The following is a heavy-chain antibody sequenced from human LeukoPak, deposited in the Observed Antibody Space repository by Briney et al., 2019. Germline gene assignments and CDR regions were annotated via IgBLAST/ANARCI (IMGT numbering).Heavy chain of an antibody. J-gene: IGHJ4*02. CDR2: INHSGST. CDR1: GGSFSGYY. CDR3: AAGVGDMVRGVIRGVLRALDY. V-gene: IGHV4-34*01. Sequence: SETLSLTCAVYGGSFSGYYWSWIRQPPGKGLEWIGEINHSGSTNYNPSLKSRVTISVDTSKNQFSLKLSSVTAADTAVYYCAAGVGDMVRGVIRGVLRALDYWGQGTLVTVSS. D-gene: IGHD3-10*01.